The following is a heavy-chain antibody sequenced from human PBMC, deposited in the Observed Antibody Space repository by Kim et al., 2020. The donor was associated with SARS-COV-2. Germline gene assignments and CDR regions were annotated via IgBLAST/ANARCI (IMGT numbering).Heavy chain of an antibody. Sequence: YADSVKGRFSISRDDSKNSLYLQMSSLRTEDTALYYCAKGGNSRNDAFDIWGQGTMVTVSS. D-gene: IGHD1-1*01. V-gene: IGHV3-43*01. CDR3: AKGGNSRNDAFDI. J-gene: IGHJ3*02.